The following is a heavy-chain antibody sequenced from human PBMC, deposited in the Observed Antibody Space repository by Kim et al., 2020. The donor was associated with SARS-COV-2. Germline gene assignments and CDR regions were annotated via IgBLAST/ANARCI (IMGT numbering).Heavy chain of an antibody. V-gene: IGHV3-23*01. J-gene: IGHJ6*02. D-gene: IGHD3-10*01. Sequence: DSLKGRFTNSRDNSKNTLYLQMNSLRAEDTAVYYCAKDRSTMAPLAPMDVWGQGTTVTVSS. CDR3: AKDRSTMAPLAPMDV.